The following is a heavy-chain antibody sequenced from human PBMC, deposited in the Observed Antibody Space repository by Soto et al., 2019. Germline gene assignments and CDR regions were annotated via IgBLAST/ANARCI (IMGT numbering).Heavy chain of an antibody. CDR2: IYYSGST. V-gene: IGHV4-30-4*01. CDR1: GGSISSGHYY. J-gene: IGHJ4*02. CDR3: ARTPPLGYFDY. Sequence: SETLSLTCTVSGGSISSGHYYWSWIRQPPGKGLEWIGYIYYSGSTYYNPSLKSRVTISVDTSKNQFSLKLSSVTAADTAVYYCARTPPLGYFDYWGQGTLVTVSS.